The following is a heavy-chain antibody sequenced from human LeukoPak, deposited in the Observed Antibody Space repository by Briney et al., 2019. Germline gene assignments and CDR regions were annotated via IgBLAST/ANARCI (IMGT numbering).Heavy chain of an antibody. V-gene: IGHV4-34*01. J-gene: IGHJ4*02. Sequence: SETLSLTCAVSGGSFSGYYWSWIRQPPGKGLEWIGEINHSGSTNYNPSLKSRVTISIDTSKNQFSLKLSSVTAADTAVYYRARGPAVQLELPFDYWGQGTLVTVSS. CDR2: INHSGST. D-gene: IGHD1-7*01. CDR3: ARGPAVQLELPFDY. CDR1: GGSFSGYY.